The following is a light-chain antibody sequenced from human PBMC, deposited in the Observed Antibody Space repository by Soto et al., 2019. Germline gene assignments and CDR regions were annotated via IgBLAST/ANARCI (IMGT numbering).Light chain of an antibody. V-gene: IGKV3-15*01. CDR2: GAS. Sequence: DIVMTQSPATLSVSPGERATLSCRASQSVSSNLAWYQQTPGQAPRLLIYGASTRATGIPARFSGNGSGTEFTLTISSLQSEDFAVYSCQQYNNWPQLTFGGGTKVEIK. CDR3: QQYNNWPQLT. CDR1: QSVSSN. J-gene: IGKJ4*01.